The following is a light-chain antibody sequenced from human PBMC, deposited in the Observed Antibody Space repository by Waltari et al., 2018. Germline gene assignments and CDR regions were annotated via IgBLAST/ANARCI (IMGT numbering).Light chain of an antibody. J-gene: IGKJ4*01. CDR2: GVS. Sequence: EIVMTQSPATLSVSPGERAPLSCRASQSVSNNLAWYQQKPGQSPRLLIYGVSIRATGVPARFSGSGSGTEFTLSISSLQSEDFAVYSCQQYNNWPLTFGGGTKVEIK. V-gene: IGKV3-15*01. CDR3: QQYNNWPLT. CDR1: QSVSNN.